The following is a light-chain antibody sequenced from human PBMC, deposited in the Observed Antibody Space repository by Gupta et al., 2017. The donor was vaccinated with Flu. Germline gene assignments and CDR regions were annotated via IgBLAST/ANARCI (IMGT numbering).Light chain of an antibody. V-gene: IGLV2-11*01. Sequence: GQSVTVSFTGTSSDVGVYNYVAWYQQFPGKAPKLIIYDVNKRPSGVPDRFSGSKSGNTASLTISGLQAEDEADYYCCSYGSDYVFGTGTQVTVL. J-gene: IGLJ1*01. CDR3: CSYGSDYV. CDR1: SSDVGVYNY. CDR2: DVN.